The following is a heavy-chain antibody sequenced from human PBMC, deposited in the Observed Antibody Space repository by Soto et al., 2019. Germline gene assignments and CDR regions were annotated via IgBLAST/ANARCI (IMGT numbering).Heavy chain of an antibody. CDR3: ARDPAYDDFWSGYPY. CDR1: GFTFSDNY. D-gene: IGHD3-3*01. J-gene: IGHJ4*02. Sequence: GSLRLSCAASGFTFSDNYMSWIRQAPGKGLEWVSYISSSGNTIYYADSVKGRFTISRDNAKNSLYLLMNSLRAEDTAVYYCARDPAYDDFWSGYPYWGQGTLVTVSS. V-gene: IGHV3-11*01. CDR2: ISSSGNTI.